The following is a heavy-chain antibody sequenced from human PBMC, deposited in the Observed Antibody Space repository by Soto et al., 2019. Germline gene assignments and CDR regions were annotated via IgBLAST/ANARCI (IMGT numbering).Heavy chain of an antibody. V-gene: IGHV1-18*01. CDR1: GYTFTSYG. CDR3: ARSIVVVTALDY. J-gene: IGHJ4*02. Sequence: ASVKVSCKASGYTFTSYGISWVRQAPGQGLEWTGWISAYNDNTNYAQKLQGRVTMTTDTSTSTAYMELRSLRSEDTAIYYCARSIVVVTALDYWGQGTLVTVSS. D-gene: IGHD2-21*02. CDR2: ISAYNDNT.